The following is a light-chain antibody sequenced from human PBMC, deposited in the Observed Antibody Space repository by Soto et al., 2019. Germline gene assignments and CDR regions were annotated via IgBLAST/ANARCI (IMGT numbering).Light chain of an antibody. CDR1: SSDVGAYNY. J-gene: IGLJ2*01. CDR3: SSYTDSNTVL. Sequence: QSALTQPASVSGSPGQSITISCTGTSSDVGAYNYVSWYQHHPGKAPKLIIYEVANQPSGVSNRFSGSKSGNTASLTISGLQAEDEADYYCSSYTDSNTVLFGGGTKLTV. CDR2: EVA. V-gene: IGLV2-14*01.